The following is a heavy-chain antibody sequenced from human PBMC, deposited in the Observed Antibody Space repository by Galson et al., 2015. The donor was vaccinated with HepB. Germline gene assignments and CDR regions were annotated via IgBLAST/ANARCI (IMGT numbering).Heavy chain of an antibody. J-gene: IGHJ3*02. CDR3: ARATVDSSSWGLGAFDI. Sequence: SVKVSCKASGYTFTGYYMHWVRQAPEQGLEWMGWINPNSGGTNYAQKFQGRVTMTRDTSISTAYMELSRLRSDDTAMYYCARATVDSSSWGLGAFDIWGQGTMVTVSS. D-gene: IGHD6-13*01. CDR1: GYTFTGYY. V-gene: IGHV1-2*02. CDR2: INPNSGGT.